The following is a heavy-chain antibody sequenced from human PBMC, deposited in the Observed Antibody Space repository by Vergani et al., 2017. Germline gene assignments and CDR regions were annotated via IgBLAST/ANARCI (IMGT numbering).Heavy chain of an antibody. V-gene: IGHV4-59*11. CDR1: GGSISSHY. Sequence: QVQLQESGPGLVKPSETLSLTCTVSGGSISSHYWSWIRQPPGKGLEWIGYIYYSGSTNYNPSLKSRVTISVDTSKNQFSLKLSSVTAADTAVYYCAWGIAAADDYWGQGTLVTVSS. D-gene: IGHD6-13*01. CDR2: IYYSGST. CDR3: AWGIAAADDY. J-gene: IGHJ4*02.